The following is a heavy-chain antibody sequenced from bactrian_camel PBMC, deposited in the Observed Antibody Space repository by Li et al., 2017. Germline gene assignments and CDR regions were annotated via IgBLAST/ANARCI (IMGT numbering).Heavy chain of an antibody. J-gene: IGHJ6*01. Sequence: HVQLVESGGGSVQSGGSLRLSCAASGSRYSAYCMAWFRQAPGKGLEWVSAIGWRGDHTTYAASVKGQFTISRDNAKNTVYLQMNSLKTEDTAMYYCAASGGAWAHGYWGQGTQVTVS. CDR2: IGWRGDHT. V-gene: IGHV3S26*01. CDR1: GSRYSAYC. CDR3: AASGGAWAHGY. D-gene: IGHD2*01.